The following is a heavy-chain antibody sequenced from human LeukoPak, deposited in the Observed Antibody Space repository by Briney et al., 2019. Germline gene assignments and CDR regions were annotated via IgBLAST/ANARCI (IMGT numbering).Heavy chain of an antibody. CDR1: GGSFSGYY. J-gene: IGHJ4*02. V-gene: IGHV4-34*01. CDR2: INHSGST. D-gene: IGHD5-24*01. Sequence: SETLSLTCADYGGSFSGYYWSWIRQPPGKGLEWIGEINHSGSTNYNPSLKSRVTISVDTSKNQFSLKLSSVTAADTAVYYCARARDGLNDYWGQGTLVTVSS. CDR3: ARARDGLNDY.